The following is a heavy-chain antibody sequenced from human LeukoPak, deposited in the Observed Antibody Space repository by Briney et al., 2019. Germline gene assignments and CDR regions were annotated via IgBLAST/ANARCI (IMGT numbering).Heavy chain of an antibody. CDR3: ARGDFSGGYCYDY. D-gene: IGHD2-15*01. V-gene: IGHV4-59*01. Sequence: SETLSLTCTVSGASISNFYWSWIRQPPGKGLEWIGHIYYSGSTNYNPSLKSRVTISIDTSKNQFSLKLSSVTAADTAVYYCARGDFSGGYCYDYWGQGTLVTVSS. CDR1: GASISNFY. CDR2: IYYSGST. J-gene: IGHJ4*02.